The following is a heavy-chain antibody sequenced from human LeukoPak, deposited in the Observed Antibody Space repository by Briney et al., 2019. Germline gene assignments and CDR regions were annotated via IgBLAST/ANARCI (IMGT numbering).Heavy chain of an antibody. V-gene: IGHV3-21*01. Sequence: GRSLRLSCAASGFTFSSYAMHWVRQAPGKGLEWVSSISSSSAYINYADSVKGRFTISRDNAKNSLYLQMNSLRAEDTAVYYCARVDYDVSTGYQNYFEFWGQGTLVTVSS. CDR1: GFTFSSYA. CDR2: ISSSSAYI. CDR3: ARVDYDVSTGYQNYFEF. D-gene: IGHD3-9*01. J-gene: IGHJ4*02.